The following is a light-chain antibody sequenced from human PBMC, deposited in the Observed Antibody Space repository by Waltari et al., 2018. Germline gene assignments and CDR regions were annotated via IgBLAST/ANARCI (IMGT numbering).Light chain of an antibody. Sequence: EIVLTQSPGTLSLSPGERATLSCRASQSVSSSHLAWYQQKPGQAPRLLIHGATSRATGISDRFSGIGSGTDFTLTISRLEPEDFAVYYCQQYGSSTSITFGQGTRLEIK. V-gene: IGKV3-20*01. CDR1: QSVSSSH. CDR2: GAT. J-gene: IGKJ5*01. CDR3: QQYGSSTSIT.